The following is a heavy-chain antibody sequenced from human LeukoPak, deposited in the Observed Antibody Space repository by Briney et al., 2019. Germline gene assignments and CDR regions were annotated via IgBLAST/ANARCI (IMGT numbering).Heavy chain of an antibody. D-gene: IGHD3-10*01. CDR3: ARDRLWFGELTMKFDY. CDR1: GYTFTSYY. CDR2: INPSGGST. Sequence: GASVKVSCKASGYTFTSYYMHWVRQAPGQGLEWMGIINPSGGSTNYAQKLQGRVTMTTDTSTSTAYMELRSLRSDDTAVYYCARDRLWFGELTMKFDYWGQGTLVTVSS. V-gene: IGHV1-46*01. J-gene: IGHJ4*02.